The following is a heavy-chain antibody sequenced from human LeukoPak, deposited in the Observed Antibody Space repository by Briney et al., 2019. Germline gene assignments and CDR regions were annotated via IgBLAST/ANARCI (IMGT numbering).Heavy chain of an antibody. Sequence: GGSLRLSCAASGFTFSSYNMNWVRQAPGKGLEWVSYISSSSSTIYYADSVKGRFTISRDNAKNSLYLQMDSLRAEDTAVYYCARGRRGDSYGYDYYFDYWGQGTLVTVSS. V-gene: IGHV3-48*01. CDR1: GFTFSSYN. CDR2: ISSSSSTI. D-gene: IGHD5-18*01. CDR3: ARGRRGDSYGYDYYFDY. J-gene: IGHJ4*02.